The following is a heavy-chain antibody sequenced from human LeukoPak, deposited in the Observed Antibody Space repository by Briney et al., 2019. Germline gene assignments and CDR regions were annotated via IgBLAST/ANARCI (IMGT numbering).Heavy chain of an antibody. CDR1: GFTFSGYS. D-gene: IGHD2-21*02. CDR2: IRSGHSAI. CDR3: ARGRADSYFDY. J-gene: IGHJ4*02. V-gene: IGHV3-48*01. Sequence: GGSLRLSCAASGFTFSGYSMNWGRQAPRKGLEWVSYIRSGHSAIYYADSVKGRFTLSRDNAKNSLYLQMNSLRAEDTAVYSCARGRADSYFDYWGQGTLVTVSS.